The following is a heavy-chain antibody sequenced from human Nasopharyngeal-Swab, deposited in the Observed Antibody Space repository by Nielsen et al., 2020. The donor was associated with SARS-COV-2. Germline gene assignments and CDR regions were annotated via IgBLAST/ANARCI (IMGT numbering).Heavy chain of an antibody. V-gene: IGHV4-59*01. CDR3: ARIGAYNSIFDY. J-gene: IGHJ4*02. Sequence: SETLSLTCSVSGVSTSSYYWSWIRQPPGKGLEWMGYIYSSGSTNYNPSLKTRVTISLDTSKNQFFLRLRSVTAADTAVYYCARIGAYNSIFDYWGQGTLVTVSS. CDR1: GVSTSSYY. CDR2: IYSSGST. D-gene: IGHD5-24*01.